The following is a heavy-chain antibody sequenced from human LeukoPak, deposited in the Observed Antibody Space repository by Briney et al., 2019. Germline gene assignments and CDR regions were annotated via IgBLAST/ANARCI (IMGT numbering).Heavy chain of an antibody. J-gene: IGHJ4*02. CDR3: ARSIAAAGLPSNFDY. V-gene: IGHV4-34*01. D-gene: IGHD6-13*01. CDR2: INHSGST. CDR1: GGSFSGYY. Sequence: PSETLSLTCAVYGGSFSGYYWSWIRQPPGKGLEWIGEINHSGSTNYNPSLKGRVTISVDTSKNQFSLKLSSVTAADTAVYYCARSIAAAGLPSNFDYWGQGTLVTVSS.